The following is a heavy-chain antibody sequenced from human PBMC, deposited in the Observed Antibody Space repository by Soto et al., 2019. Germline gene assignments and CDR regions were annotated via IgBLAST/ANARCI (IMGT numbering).Heavy chain of an antibody. CDR2: IKSKNDGGTT. J-gene: IGHJ4*02. D-gene: IGHD2-21*01. Sequence: PGGSLRLSCAASGFTFSNTWMNWVRQAPGKGLEWVGRIKSKNDGGTTDYAAPVKGRFTISRDDSKNTLYLQMNSLKTEDTAVYYCTTDWFYAIHSWGQGTLVTVSS. CDR1: GFTFSNTW. CDR3: TTDWFYAIHS. V-gene: IGHV3-15*07.